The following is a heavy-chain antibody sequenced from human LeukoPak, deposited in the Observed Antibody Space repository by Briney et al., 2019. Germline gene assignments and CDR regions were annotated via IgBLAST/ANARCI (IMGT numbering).Heavy chain of an antibody. CDR3: ARRPGYYYYMDV. J-gene: IGHJ6*03. CDR2: IYTSGST. V-gene: IGHV4-4*09. CDR1: GGSISSYY. Sequence: WETLSLTCTVSGGSISSYYWSWIRQPPGKGLEWIGYIYTSGSTNYNPSLKSRVNISVDTSKNQFSLKLSSVTAADTAVYYCARRPGYYYYMDVWGKGTTVTVSS.